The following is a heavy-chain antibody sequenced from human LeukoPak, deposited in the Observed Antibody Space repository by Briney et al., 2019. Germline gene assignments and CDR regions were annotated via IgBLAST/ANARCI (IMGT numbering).Heavy chain of an antibody. Sequence: ASVKVSCKASGGTFSNYTISWVRQAPGQGLEWMGWISAYNGNTNYAQKLQGRVTMTTDTSTSTAYMELRSLRSDDTAVYYCARDLWFGEHWFDPWGQGTLVTVSS. J-gene: IGHJ5*02. CDR3: ARDLWFGEHWFDP. D-gene: IGHD3-10*01. V-gene: IGHV1-18*01. CDR1: GGTFSNYT. CDR2: ISAYNGNT.